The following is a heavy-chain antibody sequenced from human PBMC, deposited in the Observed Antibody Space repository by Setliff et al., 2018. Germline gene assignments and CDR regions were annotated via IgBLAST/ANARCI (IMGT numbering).Heavy chain of an antibody. J-gene: IGHJ5*02. CDR1: GDTSTTYA. CDR2: INAGNGNT. Sequence: ASVKVSCKASGDTSTTYAIHWVRQAPGQGLEWMGWINAGNGNTQYSKKFQGRLTITRDTSANTAYMELSSLRSEDTALYYCARYNWNTNWFDPWGQGTLVTVSS. CDR3: ARYNWNTNWFDP. D-gene: IGHD1-20*01. V-gene: IGHV1-3*01.